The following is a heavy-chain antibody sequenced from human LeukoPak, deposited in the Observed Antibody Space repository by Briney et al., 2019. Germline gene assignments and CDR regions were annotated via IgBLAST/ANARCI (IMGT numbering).Heavy chain of an antibody. CDR2: INPNSGGT. Sequence: ASVKVSCKASGYTFTGYYMHWVRQAPGQGLEWMGWINPNSGGTNYAQKFQGRVTMTRDTSISTAYMELSRLRSDDTAVYYCARGDYYGSGSYFGYYYYYYMDVWGKGTTVTISS. V-gene: IGHV1-2*02. CDR1: GYTFTGYY. D-gene: IGHD3-10*01. CDR3: ARGDYYGSGSYFGYYYYYYMDV. J-gene: IGHJ6*03.